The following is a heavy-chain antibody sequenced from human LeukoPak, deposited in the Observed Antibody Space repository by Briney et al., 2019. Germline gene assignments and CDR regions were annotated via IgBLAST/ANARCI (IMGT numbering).Heavy chain of an antibody. V-gene: IGHV3-21*01. CDR3: ARECGYDFWSGPGMDV. D-gene: IGHD3-3*01. CDR1: GFSFSSYT. J-gene: IGHJ6*02. Sequence: PGGSLRLSCAASGFSFSSYTMNWVRQAPGKGLEWVSSISSSSSYIYYADSVKGRFTISRDNAKNSLYLQMNSLRAEDTAVYYCARECGYDFWSGPGMDVWGQGTTVTVSS. CDR2: ISSSSSYI.